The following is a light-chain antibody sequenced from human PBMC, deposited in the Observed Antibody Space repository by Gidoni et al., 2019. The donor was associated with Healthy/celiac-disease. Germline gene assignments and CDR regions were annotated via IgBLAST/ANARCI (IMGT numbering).Light chain of an antibody. J-gene: IGLJ1*01. Sequence: QSALTQPASVSGAPGQAITISCTGTSSDVGGYNYVSGYQQHPGKAPKLMIYEVSNRPSGVSTRFSGSKSGNTASLTISGLQAEDEADYYCSSYTSSSTLVVFGTGTKVTVL. CDR2: EVS. CDR3: SSYTSSSTLVV. V-gene: IGLV2-14*01. CDR1: SSDVGGYNY.